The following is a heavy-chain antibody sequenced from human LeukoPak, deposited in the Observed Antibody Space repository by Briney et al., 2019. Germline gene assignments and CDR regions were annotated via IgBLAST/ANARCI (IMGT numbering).Heavy chain of an antibody. Sequence: GGSLRLFCAASGFTFSSYWMSCVRQAPGKGLEWVAYIKQDGSEKYYVDSVKGRFAISRDNAKNSLYLQMNSLRAEDTAVYYCTRIAAAGFDCWGQGTLVTVSS. D-gene: IGHD6-13*01. CDR1: GFTFSSYW. J-gene: IGHJ4*02. V-gene: IGHV3-7*01. CDR3: TRIAAAGFDC. CDR2: IKQDGSEK.